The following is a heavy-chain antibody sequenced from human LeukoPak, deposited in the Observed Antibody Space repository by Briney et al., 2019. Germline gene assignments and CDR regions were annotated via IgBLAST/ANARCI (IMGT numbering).Heavy chain of an antibody. Sequence: GGPLRLSCAASGFTFSSYWMSWVRQAPGKGLEWVANIKQDGSEKYYVDSVKGRFTISRDNAKNSLYLQMNSLRAEDTAVYYCARASELGYFDYWGQGTLVTVSS. CDR3: ARASELGYFDY. D-gene: IGHD7-27*01. J-gene: IGHJ4*02. V-gene: IGHV3-7*01. CDR1: GFTFSSYW. CDR2: IKQDGSEK.